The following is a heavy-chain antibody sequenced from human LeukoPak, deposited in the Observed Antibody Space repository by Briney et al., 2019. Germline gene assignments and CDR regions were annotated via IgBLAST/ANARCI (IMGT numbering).Heavy chain of an antibody. D-gene: IGHD3-10*01. CDR3: ARGSLVPKGYFDY. CDR1: GGTFSSHA. CDR2: IIPILGIA. J-gene: IGHJ4*02. Sequence: ASVKVSCKASGGTFSSHAISWVRQAPGQGLEWMGRIIPILGIANYAQKFQGRVTITADKSTSTAYMELSSLRSEDTAVYYCARGSLVPKGYFDYWGQGTLVTVSS. V-gene: IGHV1-69*04.